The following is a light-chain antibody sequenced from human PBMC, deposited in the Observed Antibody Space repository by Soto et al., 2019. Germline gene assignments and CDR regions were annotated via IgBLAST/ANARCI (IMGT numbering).Light chain of an antibody. CDR3: QQYGRSPLT. Sequence: EIVLTQSPGTLSLSPGERATLSCRASPSVSSSYLAWYQQKPGQAPRLLIYGASNRATGIPDRFSGSESGTDFTLTISRLEPEDFAVYYCQQYGRSPLTFGGGTKVEIK. CDR1: PSVSSSY. J-gene: IGKJ4*01. V-gene: IGKV3-20*01. CDR2: GAS.